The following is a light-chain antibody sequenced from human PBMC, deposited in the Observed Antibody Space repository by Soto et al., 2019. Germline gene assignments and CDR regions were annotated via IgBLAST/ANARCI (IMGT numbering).Light chain of an antibody. CDR1: SSDVGGYDS. CDR2: DVS. Sequence: QSALTQPPSASGSPGQSVTISCTGTSSDVGGYDSVSWYQQHPGKAPKLMIYDVSKRPSGVPDRFSGSKSGNTASLTVSGLQAEDEADYYCISCAGSIYVFGTGTKLTVL. CDR3: ISCAGSIYV. V-gene: IGLV2-8*01. J-gene: IGLJ1*01.